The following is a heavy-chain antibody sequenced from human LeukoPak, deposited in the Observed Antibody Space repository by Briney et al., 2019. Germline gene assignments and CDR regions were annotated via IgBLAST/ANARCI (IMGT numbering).Heavy chain of an antibody. CDR2: ISWNSGSI. J-gene: IGHJ4*02. CDR3: AGAYSAYDPFDY. CDR1: GFTFDDYA. D-gene: IGHD5-12*01. V-gene: IGHV3-9*01. Sequence: PGGSLRLSCAASGFTFDDYAMHWVRQAPGKGLEWVSGISWNSGSIGYADSVKGRFTISRDNAKNTAHLQMNSLRVEDTAIYFCAGAYSAYDPFDYWGQGILVTVSS.